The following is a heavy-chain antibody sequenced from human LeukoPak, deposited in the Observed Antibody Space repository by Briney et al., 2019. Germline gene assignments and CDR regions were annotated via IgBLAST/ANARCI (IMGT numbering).Heavy chain of an antibody. CDR2: IYISGST. CDR3: ARDGGYFRAFDI. J-gene: IGHJ3*02. CDR1: GGSISSYY. D-gene: IGHD3-16*01. V-gene: IGHV4-4*07. Sequence: SETLSLNCTVSGGSISSYYWSWIRQPAGKGLVWIGRIYISGSTNYNPSLKSRVTMSVDTSKNQFSLKLSSVTAADTAVYYCARDGGYFRAFDIWGQGTMVTVSS.